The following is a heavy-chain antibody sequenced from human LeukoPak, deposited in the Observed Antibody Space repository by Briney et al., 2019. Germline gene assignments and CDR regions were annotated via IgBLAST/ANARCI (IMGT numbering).Heavy chain of an antibody. Sequence: ASVKVSCKASGYTFTSYDINWVRQATGQGLEWMGWMNPNSGNTGYAQKFQGRVTMTRNTSISTAYMELSSLRSEDTAVYYCALRGAYYYGMDVWGQGTTVTASS. J-gene: IGHJ6*02. CDR2: MNPNSGNT. CDR3: ALRGAYYYGMDV. CDR1: GYTFTSYD. V-gene: IGHV1-8*01. D-gene: IGHD3-10*01.